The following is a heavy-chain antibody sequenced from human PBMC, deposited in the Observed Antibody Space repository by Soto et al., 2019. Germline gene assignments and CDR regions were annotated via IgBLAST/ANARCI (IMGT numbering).Heavy chain of an antibody. J-gene: IGHJ4*02. CDR1: GFTFSDHY. CDR2: TRNKANSYTT. D-gene: IGHD2-15*01. CDR3: ARGYCSGGTCYSGDY. Sequence: EVQLVESGGGLVQPGGSLRLSCAASGFTFSDHYMDWVRQAPGKGLEWVGRTRNKANSYTTEYAASVKGRFTISRDDSKNSLYLQMNSLKTEDTAVYYCARGYCSGGTCYSGDYWGQGTLVTVSS. V-gene: IGHV3-72*01.